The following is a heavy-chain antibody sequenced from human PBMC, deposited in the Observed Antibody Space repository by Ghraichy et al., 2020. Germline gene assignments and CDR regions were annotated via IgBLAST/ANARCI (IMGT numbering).Heavy chain of an antibody. D-gene: IGHD3-22*01. CDR1: GFTFSSYA. J-gene: IGHJ4*02. CDR3: ARERDSYYDSSGYYGF. V-gene: IGHV3-30*04. CDR2: ISYDGSNK. Sequence: GALRLSCAASGFTFSSYAMHWVRQAPGKGLEWVTVISYDGSNKYYADSVKGRFTISRDNSKNTLYLQMNSLRAEDTAVYYCARERDSYYDSSGYYGFWGQGTLVTVSS.